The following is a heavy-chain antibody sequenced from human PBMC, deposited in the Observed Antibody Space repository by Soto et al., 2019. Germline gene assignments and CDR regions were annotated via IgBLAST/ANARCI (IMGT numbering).Heavy chain of an antibody. J-gene: IGHJ6*03. CDR1: GYTFTSYD. CDR2: MNPNSGNT. D-gene: IGHD2-2*01. V-gene: IGHV1-8*01. Sequence: ASVKVSCKASGYTFTSYDINWVRQATGQGLEWMGWMNPNSGNTGYAQKFQGRVTMTRNTSISTAYMELSSLRSEDTAVYYCARESVPAATVHFYYYYYMVVWGKGTTVTVSS. CDR3: ARESVPAATVHFYYYYYMVV.